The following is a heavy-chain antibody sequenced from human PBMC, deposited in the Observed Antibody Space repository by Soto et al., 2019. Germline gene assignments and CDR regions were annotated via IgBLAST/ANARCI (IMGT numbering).Heavy chain of an antibody. CDR1: GVSFSSYA. J-gene: IGHJ4*02. CDR3: ARSLSLSAACIRYFDY. Sequence: GGSLGLSCAASGVSFSSYAMSWVGQGPGKGLEWVSGISGSGGSTYYADSVKGRFTISRDNSKNTLYLQMNTLGAEDMAVYYCARSLSLSAACIRYFDYWGQGTQVTVSS. D-gene: IGHD6-13*01. CDR2: ISGSGGST. V-gene: IGHV3-23*01.